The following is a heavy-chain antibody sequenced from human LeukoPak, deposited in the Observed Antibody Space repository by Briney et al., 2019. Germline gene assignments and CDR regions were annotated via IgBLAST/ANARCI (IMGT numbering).Heavy chain of an antibody. Sequence: GGSLRLSCAASGFTFDDYAMHWVRQAPGKGLEWVSGISWNSGSIGYADSVKGRFTISRDNAKNSLYLQMNSLRAEDTAVYYCASPPTRYNFLGYYGMDVWGQGTTVTVSS. J-gene: IGHJ6*02. CDR2: ISWNSGSI. CDR1: GFTFDDYA. V-gene: IGHV3-9*01. D-gene: IGHD1-1*01. CDR3: ASPPTRYNFLGYYGMDV.